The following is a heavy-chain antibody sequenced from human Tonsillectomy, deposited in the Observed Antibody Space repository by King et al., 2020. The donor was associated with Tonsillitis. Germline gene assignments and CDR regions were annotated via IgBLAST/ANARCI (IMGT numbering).Heavy chain of an antibody. CDR3: ARESRASEDSSSWYEPFDY. D-gene: IGHD6-13*01. CDR2: ISYDGSNK. Sequence: VQLVESGGGVVQPGRFLRLSCAASGFTFSSYPMHWVRQAPGKGLEWVAVISYDGSNKYYADSVKGRFTISRDNSKNTLFLQMSRLRAEDTAVYYCARESRASEDSSSWYEPFDYWGQGTLVSVSS. J-gene: IGHJ4*02. V-gene: IGHV3-30*04. CDR1: GFTFSSYP.